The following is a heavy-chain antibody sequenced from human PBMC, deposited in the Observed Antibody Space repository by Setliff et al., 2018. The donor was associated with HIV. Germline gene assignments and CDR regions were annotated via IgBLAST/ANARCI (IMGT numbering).Heavy chain of an antibody. CDR3: ARGAIAVAATTSFQH. V-gene: IGHV4-34*01. J-gene: IGHJ1*01. D-gene: IGHD6-19*01. CDR1: GGSFTGYY. Sequence: SETLSLTCAGFGGSFTGYYWSWIRQPPGEGLEWIVEINLSGRTHYNPSLKSRLTISVDTSKNQISLKLRSVTVADTAVYYCARGAIAVAATTSFQHWGQGTQVTVSS. CDR2: INLSGRT.